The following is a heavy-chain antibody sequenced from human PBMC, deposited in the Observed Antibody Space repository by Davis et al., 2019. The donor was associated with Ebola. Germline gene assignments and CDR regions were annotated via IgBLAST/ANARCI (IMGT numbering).Heavy chain of an antibody. J-gene: IGHJ6*02. CDR1: GYTFTSYG. D-gene: IGHD6-13*01. CDR2: ISAYNGNT. CDR3: ARASAAGYYYYYGMDV. V-gene: IGHV1-18*01. Sequence: ASVKVSCKASGYTFTSYGISWVRQAPGQGLEWMGWISAYNGNTNYAQKLQGRVTMTTDTSTSTAYMELRSLRSEDTAVYYCARASAAGYYYYYGMDVWGQGTTVTVSS.